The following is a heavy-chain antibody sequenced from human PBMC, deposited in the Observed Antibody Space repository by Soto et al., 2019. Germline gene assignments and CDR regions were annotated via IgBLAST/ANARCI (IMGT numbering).Heavy chain of an antibody. CDR1: GLPFGSFA. D-gene: IGHD1-20*01. Sequence: QVQLVGSGGGVAKPGGPLSLSGEASGLPFGSFALTWVRQAQGKGLEWVAVISYDGSNKYYADSVKGRFTISRDNSKNTLYLQMNSLRAEDTAVYYCAIDRYNWNHYFDYWGQGTLVTVSS. J-gene: IGHJ4*02. CDR3: AIDRYNWNHYFDY. CDR2: ISYDGSNK. V-gene: IGHV3-30-3*01.